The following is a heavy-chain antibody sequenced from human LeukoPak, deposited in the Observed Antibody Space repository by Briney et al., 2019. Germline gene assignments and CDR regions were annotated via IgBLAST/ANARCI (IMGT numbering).Heavy chain of an antibody. J-gene: IGHJ5*02. D-gene: IGHD3-22*01. CDR1: GGSISSYY. V-gene: IGHV4-4*07. Sequence: SETLSLTCTVSGGSISSYYWSWIRQPAGKGLEWIGRIYTSGSTNYNPSLKSRVTMSVDTSKNQFSLKLSSVTAADTAVYYCARVRGTMIVVVRRERWFDPWGQGTLVTVSS. CDR3: ARVRGTMIVVVRRERWFDP. CDR2: IYTSGST.